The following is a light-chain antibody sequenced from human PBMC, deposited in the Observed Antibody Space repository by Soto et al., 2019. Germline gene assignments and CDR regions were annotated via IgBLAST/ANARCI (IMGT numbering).Light chain of an antibody. CDR3: SSYAGSNIYV. CDR2: EVS. Sequence: QSALAQPPSASGSPGQSVTISCTGTSSDDGGYNFVSWYQHHPGKAPKVIIYEVSKRPSGVPNRFSGSKSGNTASLTVSGLQAEDEADYYCSSYAGSNIYVFGTGTKLTVL. J-gene: IGLJ1*01. CDR1: SSDDGGYNF. V-gene: IGLV2-8*01.